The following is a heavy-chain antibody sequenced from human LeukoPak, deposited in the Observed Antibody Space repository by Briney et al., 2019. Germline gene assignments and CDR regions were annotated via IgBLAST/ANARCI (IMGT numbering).Heavy chain of an antibody. D-gene: IGHD4-17*01. V-gene: IGHV4-34*01. Sequence: SETLSLTCAVYGGSFSDYYWSWIHQPPGKGLEWIGEINHSGSTNYNPYLKSRVTISVDTSKNQFSLKLSSVTAADTAVYYCARGYGDYEGDYNWFDPWGQGTLVTVSS. J-gene: IGHJ5*02. CDR1: GGSFSDYY. CDR3: ARGYGDYEGDYNWFDP. CDR2: INHSGST.